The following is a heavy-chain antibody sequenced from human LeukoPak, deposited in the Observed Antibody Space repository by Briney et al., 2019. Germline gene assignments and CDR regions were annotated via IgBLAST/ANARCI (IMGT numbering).Heavy chain of an antibody. CDR1: GGSFSGYY. V-gene: IGHV4-34*01. D-gene: IGHD6-13*01. CDR3: ARTRVSSSWDTDAFDI. CDR2: INHSGST. Sequence: ASETLSLTCAVYGGSFSGYYWSWIRQPPGKGLEWIGEINHSGSTNYNPSLKSRVTISVDTSKNQFSLKLSSVTAADTAVYYCARTRVSSSWDTDAFDIWGQGTMVTVSS. J-gene: IGHJ3*02.